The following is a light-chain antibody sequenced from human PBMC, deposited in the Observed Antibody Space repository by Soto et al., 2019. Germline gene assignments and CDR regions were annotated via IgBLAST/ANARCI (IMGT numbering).Light chain of an antibody. CDR3: QQYNGLPTWT. CDR2: KAS. CDR1: QNMYIW. V-gene: IGKV1-5*03. J-gene: IGKJ1*01. Sequence: DLQMTQSPSTLSASVGDRVTITCRPSQNMYIWLAWYQKKPGKAPNLLIYKASTLQSGVPSRFSGNGSGTEFTLTITSLQPDDSATYYCQQYNGLPTWTFGQGTKVDIK.